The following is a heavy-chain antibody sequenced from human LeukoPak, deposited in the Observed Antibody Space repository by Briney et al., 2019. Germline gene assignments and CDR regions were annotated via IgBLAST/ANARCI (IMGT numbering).Heavy chain of an antibody. CDR3: ATDSYVSGSYYRLFY. J-gene: IGHJ4*02. V-gene: IGHV3-30*03. CDR2: ISYDGSNK. Sequence: GGSLRLSCAASGFTFSSYGMHWVRQAPGKGLEWVAVISYDGSNKYYADSVKGRFTISRDNAKNTLYLQMNNLRAEDTAIYYCATDSYVSGSYYRLFYWGQGTLVTVSS. D-gene: IGHD3-10*01. CDR1: GFTFSSYG.